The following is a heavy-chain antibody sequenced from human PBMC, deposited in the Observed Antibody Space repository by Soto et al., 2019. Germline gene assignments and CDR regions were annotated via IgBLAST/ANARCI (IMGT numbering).Heavy chain of an antibody. J-gene: IGHJ4*02. D-gene: IGHD5-18*01. CDR1: GYTFTSYY. Sequence: QVQLVQSGAVVKKPGASVKVSCKASGYTFTSYYMHWVRQAPGQGLEWMGIINPSGGSTSYAQKFQGRVTMTRDTSTSTVYMELSSLRSEDTAVYYCARAPPNTAMVIRYDYWGQGTLVTVSS. CDR2: INPSGGST. CDR3: ARAPPNTAMVIRYDY. V-gene: IGHV1-46*01.